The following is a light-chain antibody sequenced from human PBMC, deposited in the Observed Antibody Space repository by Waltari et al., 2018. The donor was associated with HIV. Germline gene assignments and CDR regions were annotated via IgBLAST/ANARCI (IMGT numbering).Light chain of an antibody. CDR2: DAS. CDR1: QSVSTF. J-gene: IGKJ2*01. CDR3: QQRDNWPPAPT. V-gene: IGKV3-11*01. Sequence: EIVLTQSPATLSLSPGERATFSCRASQSVSTFLAWYQLKPGQAPRLLIYDASIRATGIPARFSGSGSGTDFTLTISSLEPEDFAVYYCQQRDNWPPAPTFGQGTKLEIK.